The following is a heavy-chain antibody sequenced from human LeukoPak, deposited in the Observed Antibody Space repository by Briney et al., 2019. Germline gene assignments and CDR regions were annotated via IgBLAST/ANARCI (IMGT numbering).Heavy chain of an antibody. Sequence: PGGSLRLSCAASGFTFSNYGMSWVRQAPGKGLEWVSAISGSSGSTYYADSVKGRFTISRDNSKNTLYLQMNSLRAEDTAVYYCAKLFRTVTTVNWFDPWGQGTLVTVSS. CDR2: ISGSSGST. D-gene: IGHD4-17*01. CDR1: GFTFSNYG. J-gene: IGHJ5*02. V-gene: IGHV3-23*01. CDR3: AKLFRTVTTVNWFDP.